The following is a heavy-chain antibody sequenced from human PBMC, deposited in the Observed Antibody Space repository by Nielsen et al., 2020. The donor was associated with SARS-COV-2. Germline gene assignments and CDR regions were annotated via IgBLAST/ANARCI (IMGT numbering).Heavy chain of an antibody. CDR1: GFTFSSYG. J-gene: IGHJ4*02. D-gene: IGHD1-26*01. Sequence: GESLKISCAASGFTFSSYGMHWVRQAPGKGLEWAAVISYDGSHKYYADSVKGRFTISRDDSKNTLYLQMNSLRAEDTAIYYCARNRGSGSHRTPPNLDYWGQGTLVTVSS. CDR3: ARNRGSGSHRTPPNLDY. V-gene: IGHV3-30*03. CDR2: ISYDGSHK.